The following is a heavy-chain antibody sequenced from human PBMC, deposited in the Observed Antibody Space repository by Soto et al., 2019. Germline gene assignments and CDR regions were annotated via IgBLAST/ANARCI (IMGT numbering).Heavy chain of an antibody. CDR2: ISAYNGNT. CDR3: ASDRPLWYLVSDGMDV. CDR1: GYTFTSYG. J-gene: IGHJ6*02. V-gene: IGHV1-18*01. D-gene: IGHD5-18*01. Sequence: ASVKVSCKASGYTFTSYGISWVRQAPGQGLEWMGWISAYNGNTNYAQKLQGRVTMTTDTSTSTAYMELRSLRSDDTAVYYCASDRPLWYLVSDGMDVWGQGTNVTVSS.